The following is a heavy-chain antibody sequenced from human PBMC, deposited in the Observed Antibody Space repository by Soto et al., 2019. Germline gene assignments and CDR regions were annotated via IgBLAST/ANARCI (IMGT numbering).Heavy chain of an antibody. CDR2: IYYTGST. D-gene: IGHD2-15*01. CDR3: ARDTCSAGSCYPGY. CDR1: GGSISGYY. V-gene: IGHV4-59*01. J-gene: IGHJ4*02. Sequence: QVKLQESGPGLVKPSETLSLTCTVSGGSISGYYWSWVRQPPGKGLEWIGYIYYTGSTNYNPSLKSRATXSVPTXXNQFSLKLNSVTAADTAVYYCARDTCSAGSCYPGYWGQGTLVTVSS.